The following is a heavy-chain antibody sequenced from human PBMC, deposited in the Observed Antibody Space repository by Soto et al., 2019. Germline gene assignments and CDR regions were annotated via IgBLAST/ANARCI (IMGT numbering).Heavy chain of an antibody. J-gene: IGHJ4*01. Sequence: EVQLVESGGGLVQPGGSLRLSCAASGFTFSSYWMHWVRQAPGKGLVWVSRINSDGSSTSYADSVKGRFTISRDNAKNTLYLQMNSLRAEDTAVYYCARVYCSGGSCYHIDYWGHGTLVTVSS. V-gene: IGHV3-74*01. CDR1: GFTFSSYW. CDR2: INSDGSST. CDR3: ARVYCSGGSCYHIDY. D-gene: IGHD2-15*01.